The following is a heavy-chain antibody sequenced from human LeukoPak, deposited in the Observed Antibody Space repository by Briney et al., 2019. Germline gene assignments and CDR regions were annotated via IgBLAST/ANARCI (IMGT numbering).Heavy chain of an antibody. Sequence: SETLSLTCAVSGGSISSGGYSWSWIRQPPGKGLEWIGYIYYSGSTYYNPPLKSRVTISVDTSKNQFSLKLSSVTAADTAVYYCARVRWLVFDYWGQGTLVTVSS. CDR2: IYYSGST. CDR3: ARVRWLVFDY. CDR1: GGSISSGGYS. D-gene: IGHD6-19*01. V-gene: IGHV4-30-4*07. J-gene: IGHJ4*02.